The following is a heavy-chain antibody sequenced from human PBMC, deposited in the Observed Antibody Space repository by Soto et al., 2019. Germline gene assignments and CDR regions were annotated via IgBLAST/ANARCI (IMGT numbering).Heavy chain of an antibody. CDR3: ARDLGGGQLRYFDWPRGFDP. V-gene: IGHV4-59*01. CDR1: GGSISSYY. CDR2: IYYSGNT. D-gene: IGHD3-9*01. J-gene: IGHJ5*02. Sequence: PSETLSLTCTVSGGSISSYYWSWIRQPPGKGLEWIGYIYYSGNTNYNPSLKSRVTISVDTSKNQFSLKLTSVTAADTAVYYCARDLGGGQLRYFDWPRGFDPWGQGTLVTVSS.